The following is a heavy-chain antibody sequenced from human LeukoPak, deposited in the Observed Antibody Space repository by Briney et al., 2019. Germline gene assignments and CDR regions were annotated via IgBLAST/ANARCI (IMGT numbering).Heavy chain of an antibody. D-gene: IGHD3-10*01. Sequence: SETLSLTCTVSGVSISTYYWSWIRQPPGKGPEWIGYIYSSGTTNYNPSLKSRVTISIDTSKNEFSLKLTSVTAADTAVYYCAREANYYGSGSYFEGTFDHWGQGSLVIVSS. J-gene: IGHJ4*02. CDR1: GVSISTYY. CDR3: AREANYYGSGSYFEGTFDH. CDR2: IYSSGTT. V-gene: IGHV4-59*01.